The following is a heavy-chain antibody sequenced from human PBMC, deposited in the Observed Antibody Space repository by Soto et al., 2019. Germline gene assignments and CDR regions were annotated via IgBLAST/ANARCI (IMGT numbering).Heavy chain of an antibody. V-gene: IGHV1-18*04. CDR2: ISISSANT. CDR1: GYNFTTYY. D-gene: IGHD3-10*01. J-gene: IGHJ2*01. Sequence: GASVKVSCKASGYNFTTYYIHWVRQAPGQGLEWMGWISISSANTHYEESLQGRVTMTSDKTNTAYMELWRLRSDDSAMYYCARSYNYGSYWYFDLWGRGTLVTVSS. CDR3: ARSYNYGSYWYFDL.